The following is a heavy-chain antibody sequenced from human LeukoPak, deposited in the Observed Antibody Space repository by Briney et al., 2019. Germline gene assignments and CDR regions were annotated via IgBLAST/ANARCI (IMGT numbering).Heavy chain of an antibody. V-gene: IGHV3-49*04. D-gene: IGHD2-21*02. CDR3: TRVSSGDSLTHDY. Sequence: GGSLRLSCTASGFTFGDYAMSWVRQAPEKGLEGVGFIRIKAYGGTTEYAASVKGRFTISRDDSKSIAYLQMNSLKTEDTAVYYCTRVSSGDSLTHDYWGQGTLVTVSS. CDR2: IRIKAYGGTT. J-gene: IGHJ4*02. CDR1: GFTFGDYA.